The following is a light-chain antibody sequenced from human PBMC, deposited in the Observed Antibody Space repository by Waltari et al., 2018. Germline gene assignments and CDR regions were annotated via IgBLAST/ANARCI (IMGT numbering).Light chain of an antibody. CDR3: QQYDDFPPYT. J-gene: IGKJ2*01. V-gene: IGKV1-33*01. Sequence: DIQITRSPSSLSASVGDRVTIPCQASQDIRNHLNWYQQKAGKPPKLLIYDASNLEIGVPSRFSGRGSGTHFTFTISSLQPEDVATYYCQQYDDFPPYTFGQGTKVDIK. CDR1: QDIRNH. CDR2: DAS.